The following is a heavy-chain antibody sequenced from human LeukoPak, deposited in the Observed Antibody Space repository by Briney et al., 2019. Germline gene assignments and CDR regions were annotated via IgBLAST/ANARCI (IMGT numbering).Heavy chain of an antibody. J-gene: IGHJ4*02. CDR2: ISYDGSNK. V-gene: IGHV3-30*03. D-gene: IGHD2-2*01. CDR3: ARDRCSSTSCYSYYFDY. CDR1: GFTFSSYG. Sequence: GGSLRLSCAALGFTFSSYGMHWVRQAPGKGLEWVAVISYDGSNKYYADSVNGRFTISRDNSRNTLYLQMNSLRAEDTAVYYCARDRCSSTSCYSYYFDYWGQGTLVTVSS.